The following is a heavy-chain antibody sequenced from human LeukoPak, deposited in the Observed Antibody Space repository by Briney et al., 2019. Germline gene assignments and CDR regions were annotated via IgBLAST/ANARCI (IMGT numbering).Heavy chain of an antibody. V-gene: IGHV4-61*01. J-gene: IGHJ6*02. Sequence: SETLSLTCIVSGGSVSSGSYYWSWIRQPPGKGLEWIGYIHHSGSTNNNPSLKSRVTISVDTAKNQFSLKLSSVTAADTAVYYCAREELSSISRYYYYAMDVWGQGTTVTVSS. CDR2: IHHSGST. CDR1: GGSVSSGSYY. D-gene: IGHD2-2*01. CDR3: AREELSSISRYYYYAMDV.